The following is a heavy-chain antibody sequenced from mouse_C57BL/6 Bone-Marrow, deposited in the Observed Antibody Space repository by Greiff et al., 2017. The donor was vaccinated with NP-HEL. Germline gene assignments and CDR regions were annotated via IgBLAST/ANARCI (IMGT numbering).Heavy chain of an antibody. Sequence: VHLVESGAELARPGASVKLSCKASGYTFTSYGISWVKQRTGQGLEWIGEIYPRSGNTYYNEKFKGKATLTADKSSSTAYMELRSLTSEDSAVYFCARKLFYAMDYWGQGTSDTVSS. CDR1: GYTFTSYG. CDR3: ARKLFYAMDY. V-gene: IGHV1-81*01. J-gene: IGHJ4*01. D-gene: IGHD1-1*02. CDR2: IYPRSGNT.